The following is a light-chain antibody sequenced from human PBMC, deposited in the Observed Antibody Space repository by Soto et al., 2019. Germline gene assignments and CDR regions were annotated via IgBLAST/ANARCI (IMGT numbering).Light chain of an antibody. CDR1: QSLVTSDGDTY. CDR3: MQGTHWPYT. V-gene: IGKV2-30*01. CDR2: KVS. Sequence: DVVMTQSPLSLPVTVGQPASISCRSSQSLVTSDGDTYLNWFQQSPGQSPRRLIYKVSNRDSGVPDRFSGSESGTDVTLKISRVEAEDVGVYFCMQGTHWPYTFGQGTKLEIK. J-gene: IGKJ2*01.